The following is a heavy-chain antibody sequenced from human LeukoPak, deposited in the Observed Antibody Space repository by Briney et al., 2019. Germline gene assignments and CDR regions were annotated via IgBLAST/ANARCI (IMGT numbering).Heavy chain of an antibody. D-gene: IGHD3-22*01. CDR2: IHYTGRT. J-gene: IGHJ4*02. CDR1: RGSISTYY. Sequence: SETLSPTCTISRGSISTYYWSWIRQTPGTTLEWIGNIHYTGRTRYNPSLESRVTMSLDTPKNEFSLRLTSMTAADSAVYYCARGGPGPQNSDYWDYWGQGILVTVSS. CDR3: ARGGPGPQNSDYWDY. V-gene: IGHV4-59*13.